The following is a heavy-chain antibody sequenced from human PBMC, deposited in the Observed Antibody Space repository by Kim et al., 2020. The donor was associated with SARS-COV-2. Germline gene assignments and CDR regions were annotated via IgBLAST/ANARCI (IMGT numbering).Heavy chain of an antibody. CDR1: GFTFSSYA. CDR2: ISYDGSNK. CDR3: ARDVFGVVPGALDV. D-gene: IGHD2-2*01. V-gene: IGHV3-30*04. Sequence: GGSLRLSCAASGFTFSSYAMHWVRQAPGKGLEWVAVISYDGSNKYYADSVKGRFTISRDNSKNTLYLQMNSLRAEDTAVYYCARDVFGVVPGALDVWGQGTTVTVSS. J-gene: IGHJ6*02.